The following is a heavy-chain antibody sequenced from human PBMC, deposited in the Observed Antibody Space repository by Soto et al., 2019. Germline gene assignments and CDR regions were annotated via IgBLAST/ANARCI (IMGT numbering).Heavy chain of an antibody. CDR3: ARHGGEADDFWSGYYAPVVDY. Sequence: SETLSLTCTVSGGSISSYYWSWIRQPPGKGLEWIGYIYYSGSTNYNPSLKSRVTISVDTSKDQFSLKLSSVTAADTAVYYCARHGGEADDFWSGYYAPVVDYWGQGTLVTVSS. J-gene: IGHJ4*02. D-gene: IGHD3-3*01. CDR1: GGSISSYY. V-gene: IGHV4-59*08. CDR2: IYYSGST.